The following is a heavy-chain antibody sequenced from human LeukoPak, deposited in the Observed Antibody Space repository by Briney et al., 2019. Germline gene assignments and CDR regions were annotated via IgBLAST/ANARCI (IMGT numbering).Heavy chain of an antibody. J-gene: IGHJ4*02. V-gene: IGHV3-30*04. CDR1: GFTFSTYS. CDR3: AKSVHYDSSGYFY. CDR2: ILYDGSHE. Sequence: QPGRSLRLSCAASGFTFSTYSMHWVRQAPGKGLEWVANILYDGSHEFYADSVKGRFTISRDNSKNTLYLQMNSLRAEDTAVYYCAKSVHYDSSGYFYWGQGTLVTVSS. D-gene: IGHD3-22*01.